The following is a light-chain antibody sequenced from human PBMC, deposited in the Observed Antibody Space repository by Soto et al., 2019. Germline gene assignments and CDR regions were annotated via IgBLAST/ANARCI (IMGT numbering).Light chain of an antibody. CDR3: HQYGSSTMHS. Sequence: EMVLTQSPGTLSLSPGERATLSCRASQSVSSDYLAWYQQKPGQAPRLLIYGASSRAAGIPDWSSGSRCGTDFALTISRREPEDFAVYYCHQYGSSTMHSFGQGTKLEIK. J-gene: IGKJ2*03. CDR2: GAS. CDR1: QSVSSDY. V-gene: IGKV3-20*01.